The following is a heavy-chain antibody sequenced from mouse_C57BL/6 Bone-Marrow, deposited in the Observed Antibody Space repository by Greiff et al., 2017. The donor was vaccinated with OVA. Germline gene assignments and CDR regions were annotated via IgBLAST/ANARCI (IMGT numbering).Heavy chain of an antibody. Sequence: VQLQQSGAELVKPGASVKLSCKASGYTFTEYTIHWVKQRSGQGLEWIGWFYPGSGSIKYNEKFKDKATLTADKSSSTVYMELSRLTSEDSAVYFGARHEDGIYYYGSNPFAYWGQGTLVTVSA. CDR2: FYPGSGSI. CDR1: GYTFTEYT. D-gene: IGHD1-1*01. J-gene: IGHJ3*01. V-gene: IGHV1-62-2*01. CDR3: ARHEDGIYYYGSNPFAY.